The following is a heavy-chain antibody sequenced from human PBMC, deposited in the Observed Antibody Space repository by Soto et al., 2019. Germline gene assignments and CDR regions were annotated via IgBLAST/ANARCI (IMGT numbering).Heavy chain of an antibody. V-gene: IGHV3-23*01. J-gene: IGHJ5*02. CDR2: ISHSGRGT. Sequence: EVQLLESGGDLVQPGGSLRLSCSASGFTFSNYDMSWVRQAPGKGRAWVSAISHSGRGTYYADSVEGRFTISRDNSKNTVYLQMNSLRVEDTALYYCARVTEEHDRASSWFDPWGQGTLVTVSS. CDR1: GFTFSNYD. CDR3: ARVTEEHDRASSWFDP. D-gene: IGHD2-21*01.